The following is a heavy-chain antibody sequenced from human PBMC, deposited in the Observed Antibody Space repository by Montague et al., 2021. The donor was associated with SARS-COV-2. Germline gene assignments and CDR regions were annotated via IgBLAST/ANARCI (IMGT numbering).Heavy chain of an antibody. V-gene: IGHV4-34*01. CDR2: INHSGST. J-gene: IGHJ4*02. CDR1: GGSFSGYY. Sequence: ETLSLTCAVYGGSFSGYYWNWIRQPPGKGLEWIGEINHSGSTNYNPSLRSRVTMSVDTSKNQFSLKLSSVTAADTAVYYCARGARQGYGFRLGSFDSWGQGTLVTVSS. CDR3: ARGARQGYGFRLGSFDS. D-gene: IGHD3-10*01.